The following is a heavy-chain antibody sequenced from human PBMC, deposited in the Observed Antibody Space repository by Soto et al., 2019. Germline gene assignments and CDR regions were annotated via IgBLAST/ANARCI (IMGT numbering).Heavy chain of an antibody. D-gene: IGHD6-13*01. Sequence: EVQLLESGGGLVQPGGSLSLPCPASGLTFSNFALPWVRQAPGKGREGVSTINISGGNTHYEDSVKGRFSVARDNSKNTLSLQMNSLRAEDTAVYYCTKDWQHDSWGQGTLVTVSS. CDR3: TKDWQHDS. J-gene: IGHJ5*01. CDR1: GLTFSNFA. CDR2: INISGGNT. V-gene: IGHV3-23*01.